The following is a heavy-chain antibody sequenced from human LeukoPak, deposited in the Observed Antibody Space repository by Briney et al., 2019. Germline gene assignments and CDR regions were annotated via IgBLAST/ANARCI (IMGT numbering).Heavy chain of an antibody. CDR3: ARADLAYCGGDCYSYAFDI. D-gene: IGHD2-21*02. J-gene: IGHJ3*02. Sequence: PSETLSLTCTVSGGSISSGSYYWSWIRQPAGKGLEWIGRIYTSGSTNYNPSLKSRVTISVDTSKNQFSLKLSSVTAADTAVYYCARADLAYCGGDCYSYAFDIWGQGTMVTVSS. CDR1: GGSISSGSYY. CDR2: IYTSGST. V-gene: IGHV4-61*02.